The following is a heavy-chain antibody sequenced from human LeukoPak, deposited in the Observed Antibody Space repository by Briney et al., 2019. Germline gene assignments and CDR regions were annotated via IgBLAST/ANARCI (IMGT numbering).Heavy chain of an antibody. CDR1: GGSISSSSYY. V-gene: IGHV4-61*02. Sequence: SETLSLTCTVSGGSISSSSYYWSWIRQPAGKGLEWIGRIYTSGSTNYNPSLKSRVTMSVDTSKNQFSLKLSSVTAADTAVYYCARVLELGWFDPWGQGTLVTVSS. D-gene: IGHD1-7*01. CDR3: ARVLELGWFDP. J-gene: IGHJ5*02. CDR2: IYTSGST.